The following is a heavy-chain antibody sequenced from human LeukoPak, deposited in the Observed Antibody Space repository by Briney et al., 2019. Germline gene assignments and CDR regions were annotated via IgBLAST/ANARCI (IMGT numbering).Heavy chain of an antibody. Sequence: ASVTVSCKASGYTFTSYDINWVRQATGQGLEWMGWMNPNSGNTGYAQKFQGRVTMTRNTSISTAYMKLSSLRSEGTAVYYCASSDCTNGVCFHDYWGQGTLVTVSS. V-gene: IGHV1-8*01. CDR2: MNPNSGNT. CDR3: ASSDCTNGVCFHDY. D-gene: IGHD2-8*01. CDR1: GYTFTSYD. J-gene: IGHJ4*02.